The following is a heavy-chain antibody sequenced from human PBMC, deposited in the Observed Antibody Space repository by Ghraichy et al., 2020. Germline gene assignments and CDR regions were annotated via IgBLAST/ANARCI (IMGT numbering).Heavy chain of an antibody. V-gene: IGHV1-69*13. CDR2: IIPIFGTA. CDR3: ARAGYYDSSGYYYTAFDI. Sequence: SVKVSCKASGGTFSSYAISWVRQAPGQGLEWMGGIIPIFGTANYAQKFQGRVTITADESTSTAYMELSSLRSEDTAVYYCARAGYYDSSGYYYTAFDIWGQGTMVTVSS. J-gene: IGHJ3*02. CDR1: GGTFSSYA. D-gene: IGHD3-22*01.